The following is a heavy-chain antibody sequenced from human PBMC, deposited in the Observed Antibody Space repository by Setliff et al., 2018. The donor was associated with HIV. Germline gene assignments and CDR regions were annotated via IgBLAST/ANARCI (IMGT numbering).Heavy chain of an antibody. D-gene: IGHD6-13*01. V-gene: IGHV1-46*01. CDR3: ARHRPSTSWYFFDY. Sequence: ASVKVSCKASGYTFTNYYLHWVRQAPGQGLEWMGIINPSGDSPTYAQKFQGRVTMTSDTSTSTVYMELSSLRSEDTAVYYCARHRPSTSWYFFDYWGQGTLVTVSS. J-gene: IGHJ4*02. CDR2: INPSGDSP. CDR1: GYTFTNYY.